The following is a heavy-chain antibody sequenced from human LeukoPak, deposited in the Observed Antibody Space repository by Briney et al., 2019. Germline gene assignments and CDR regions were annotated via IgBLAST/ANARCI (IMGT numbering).Heavy chain of an antibody. V-gene: IGHV3-48*01. D-gene: IGHD6-19*01. CDR2: ISSSSSTI. Sequence: GGSLRLSCVASGFTFSSYSMNWVRQAPGKGLEWVSYISSSSSTIYYADFVKGRFTISRDNAKNSLYLQMNSLRAEDTAVYYCARGSGPTGDYWGQGTLVTVSS. CDR1: GFTFSSYS. J-gene: IGHJ4*02. CDR3: ARGSGPTGDY.